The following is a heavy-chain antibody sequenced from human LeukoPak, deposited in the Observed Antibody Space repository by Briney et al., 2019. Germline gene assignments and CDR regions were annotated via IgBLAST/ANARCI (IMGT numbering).Heavy chain of an antibody. D-gene: IGHD4-11*01. CDR3: ARVQPDYSNYYYYYMDV. V-gene: IGHV4-39*07. CDR2: IYHSGST. Sequence: PSETLSLTCTVSDGSISSSNYYWGWIRQPPGKGLGWIGEIYHSGSTNYNPSLKSRVTISVDKSKNQFSLKLSSVTAADTAVYYCARVQPDYSNYYYYYMDVWGKGTTVTVSS. CDR1: DGSISSSNYY. J-gene: IGHJ6*03.